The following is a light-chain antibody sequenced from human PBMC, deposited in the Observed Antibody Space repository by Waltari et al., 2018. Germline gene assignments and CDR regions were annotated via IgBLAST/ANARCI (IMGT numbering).Light chain of an antibody. CDR2: GAS. CDR3: QRYDGPASGT. J-gene: IGKJ1*01. V-gene: IGKV1-5*03. Sequence: DIQMTQSPSTLSASIGDRVTITCRASQSISNWLAWYQQKPGKAPKLLIYGASVLESGVPSRFSGGGSGSEFTLTIGSLQPDDFATYYCQRYDGPASGTFGQGTKVEIK. CDR1: QSISNW.